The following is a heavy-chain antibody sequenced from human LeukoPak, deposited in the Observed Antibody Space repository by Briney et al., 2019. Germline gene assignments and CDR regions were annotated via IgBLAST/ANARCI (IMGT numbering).Heavy chain of an antibody. CDR3: ARDPNYYDSSGYYIH. V-gene: IGHV3-23*01. CDR1: GFTFSIYA. D-gene: IGHD3-22*01. Sequence: PGGSLRLSCAASGFTFSIYAMSWVRQAPGKGLEWVSSISGTSGNTYYADSVKGRFTISRDNSKNTLYLQMNSLRAEDTAVYYCARDPNYYDSSGYYIHWGQGTLVTVSS. CDR2: ISGTSGNT. J-gene: IGHJ4*02.